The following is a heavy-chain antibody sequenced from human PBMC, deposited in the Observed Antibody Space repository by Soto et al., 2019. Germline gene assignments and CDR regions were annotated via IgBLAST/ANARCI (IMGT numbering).Heavy chain of an antibody. D-gene: IGHD3-22*01. CDR2: IDPSDSYT. V-gene: IGHV5-10-1*01. CDR3: ARRPLPYYYDSSGYYPDAFDI. CDR1: GYSFTSYW. Sequence: PGESLKISCKGSGYSFTSYWISWVRQMPGKGLEWMGRIDPSDSYTNYSPSFQGHVTISADKSISTAYLQWSSLKASDTAMYYCARRPLPYYYDSSGYYPDAFDIWGHGTMVTVSS. J-gene: IGHJ3*02.